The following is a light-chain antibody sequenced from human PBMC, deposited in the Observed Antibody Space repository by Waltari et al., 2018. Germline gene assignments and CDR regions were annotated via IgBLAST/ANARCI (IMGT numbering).Light chain of an antibody. Sequence: DIVMTQSPDSLAVSLGERATINCKSSQTVLKTSDNKNYLGWDQQKSGQPPKLLLYLSSTRESGVPDRFTGSGSGTDFTLTISSLQPEDVAVYYCLQYYTTLPAFGQGTKVEIQ. CDR1: QTVLKTSDNKNY. CDR2: LSS. V-gene: IGKV4-1*01. CDR3: LQYYTTLPA. J-gene: IGKJ1*01.